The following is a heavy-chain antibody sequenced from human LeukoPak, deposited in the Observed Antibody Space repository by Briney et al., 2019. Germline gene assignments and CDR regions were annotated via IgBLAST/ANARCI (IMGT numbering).Heavy chain of an antibody. J-gene: IGHJ4*02. CDR1: GGSFSGYY. D-gene: IGHD1-14*01. Sequence: SETLSLTCAVYGGSFSGYYWSWIRQPPGKGLEWIGEINHSGSTNYNPSLKSRVTISVDTSKNQFSLKLSSVTAADTAVYYCARVQVSHFDYWGQGTLVTVSS. V-gene: IGHV4-34*01. CDR3: ARVQVSHFDY. CDR2: INHSGST.